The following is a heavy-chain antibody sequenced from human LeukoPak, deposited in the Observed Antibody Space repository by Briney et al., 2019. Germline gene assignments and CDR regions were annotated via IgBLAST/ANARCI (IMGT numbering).Heavy chain of an antibody. J-gene: IGHJ5*02. V-gene: IGHV1-3*01. Sequence: GASVKVSCTASGCTFTSYAMHWVRQAPGQRLEWMGWINAGNGNTKYSQKFHGRVTITRDTSASTAYMELSSLRSEDTAVYYCARMGVAGTRWFDPWGQGSLVTVSS. CDR2: INAGNGNT. CDR3: ARMGVAGTRWFDP. CDR1: GCTFTSYA. D-gene: IGHD6-19*01.